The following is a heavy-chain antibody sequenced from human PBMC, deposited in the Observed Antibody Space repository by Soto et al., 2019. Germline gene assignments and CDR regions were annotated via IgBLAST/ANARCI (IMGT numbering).Heavy chain of an antibody. CDR2: ISSSGSTI. CDR1: GFTFSSYE. D-gene: IGHD3-3*01. V-gene: IGHV3-48*03. Sequence: PGGSLRLSCAACGFTFSSYEMNWVRQAPGKGLEWVSYISSSGSTIYYADSVKGRFTISRDNAKNSLYLQMNSLRAEDTAVYYCARDLRTGVTIFGVVYYYYGMDVWGQGTTVTVSS. CDR3: ARDLRTGVTIFGVVYYYYGMDV. J-gene: IGHJ6*02.